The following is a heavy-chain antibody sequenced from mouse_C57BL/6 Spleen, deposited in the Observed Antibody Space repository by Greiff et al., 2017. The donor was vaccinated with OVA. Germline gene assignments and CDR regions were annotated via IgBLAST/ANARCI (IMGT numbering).Heavy chain of an antibody. CDR1: GFSFNTYA. J-gene: IGHJ4*01. D-gene: IGHD1-1*01. CDR3: VRSPYYYGSSYDYAMDY. Sequence: DVKLVESGGGLVQPKGSLKLSCAASGFSFNTYAMNWVRQAPGKGLEWVARIRSKSNNYATYSADSVKDRFTISRDDSESMLYLQMNNLKTEDTAMYYGVRSPYYYGSSYDYAMDYWGQGTSVTVSS. V-gene: IGHV10-1*01. CDR2: IRSKSNNYAT.